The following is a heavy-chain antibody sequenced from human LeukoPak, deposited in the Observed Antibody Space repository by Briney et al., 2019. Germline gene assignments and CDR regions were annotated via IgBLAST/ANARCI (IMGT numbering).Heavy chain of an antibody. V-gene: IGHV4-34*01. CDR1: GGSFSGYY. J-gene: IGHJ4*02. D-gene: IGHD3-10*01. CDR2: INHSGST. CDR3: ARTRYYYNSKSYGAPYYFDY. Sequence: SETLSLTCAVYGGSFSGYYWSWIRQPPGKGLEWIGEINHSGSTNYNPSLKSRVTISVDTSKNQFSLKLSSVTAADTAVYYCARTRYYYNSKSYGAPYYFDYWGQGTLVTVSS.